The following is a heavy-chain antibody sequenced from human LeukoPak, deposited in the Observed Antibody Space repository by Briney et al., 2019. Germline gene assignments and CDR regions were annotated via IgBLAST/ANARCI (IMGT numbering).Heavy chain of an antibody. CDR2: TNADGSIT. D-gene: IGHD3-16*01. CDR3: GRDLGGRGGA. V-gene: IGHV3-74*01. J-gene: IGHJ5*02. CDR1: GFSFNTYW. Sequence: GGSLRLSCAASGFSFNTYWMHWVRQVPGTGPVWVSRTNADGSITDYTDSVKGRFTISRDNAKDTLYLQMNSLRPEDTAVYYCGRDLGGRGGAWGQGTLVTVSS.